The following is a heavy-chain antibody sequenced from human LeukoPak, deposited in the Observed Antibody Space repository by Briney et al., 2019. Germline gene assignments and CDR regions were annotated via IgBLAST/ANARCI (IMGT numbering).Heavy chain of an antibody. D-gene: IGHD4-23*01. J-gene: IGHJ4*02. CDR1: GFTFSSYE. Sequence: GGSLRLSCAASGFTFSSYEMNWVRQAPGKGLEWVSYISTSGHTIYYADSVKGRFTISRDNAKNSLYLQMNSLRAEDTAVYYCARRAGGYSHPYDYWGQGILVTVSS. CDR3: ARRAGGYSHPYDY. CDR2: ISTSGHTI. V-gene: IGHV3-48*03.